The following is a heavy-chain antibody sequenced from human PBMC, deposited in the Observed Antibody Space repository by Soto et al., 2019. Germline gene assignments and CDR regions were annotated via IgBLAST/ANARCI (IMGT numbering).Heavy chain of an antibody. CDR3: ARDNEDYDYVWGSYRYSETFDY. V-gene: IGHV1-46*01. CDR2: INPSGGST. J-gene: IGHJ4*02. CDR1: GYTFTSYY. D-gene: IGHD3-16*02. Sequence: GASVKVSCKASGYTFTSYYMHWVRQAPGQGLEWMGIINPSGGSTSYAQKFQGRVTMTRDTSTSTVYMELSSLRSEDTAVYYCARDNEDYDYVWGSYRYSETFDYWGQGTLVTVSS.